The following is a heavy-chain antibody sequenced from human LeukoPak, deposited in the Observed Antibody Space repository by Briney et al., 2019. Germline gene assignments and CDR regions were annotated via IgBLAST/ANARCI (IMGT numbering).Heavy chain of an antibody. CDR2: ISGSGGET. V-gene: IGHV3-23*01. CDR3: ASHYGSGSNNWLGP. Sequence: GGSLRLSCAASGVTYGMSWVRQAPGRGLAWVSAISGSGGETYYADSVKGRFTISRDNSKNTLYLQMNSLRAEDSAIYYCASHYGSGSNNWLGPWAREPWSPSPQ. D-gene: IGHD3-10*01. J-gene: IGHJ5*02. CDR1: GVTYG.